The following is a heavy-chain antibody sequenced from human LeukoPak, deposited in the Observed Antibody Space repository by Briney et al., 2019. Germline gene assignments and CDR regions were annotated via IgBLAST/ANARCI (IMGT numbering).Heavy chain of an antibody. CDR1: GFTFDDYA. D-gene: IGHD4-17*01. CDR3: AKDITDYGDYLFDY. V-gene: IGHV3-9*01. J-gene: IGHJ4*02. Sequence: PGRSLRLSCAASGFTFDDYAMHWVRQAPGKGLEWVSGISWNSGSIGYADSVKGRFTISRDNAKNSLYLQMNSLRAEDTALYYCAKDITDYGDYLFDYWGQGTLVTVSS. CDR2: ISWNSGSI.